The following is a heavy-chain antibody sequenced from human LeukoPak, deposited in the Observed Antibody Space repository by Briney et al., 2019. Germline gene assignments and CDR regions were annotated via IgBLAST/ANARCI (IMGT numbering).Heavy chain of an antibody. CDR2: ISYDGSNK. D-gene: IGHD3-9*01. V-gene: IGHV3-30*04. Sequence: GRSLRLSCAASGFTFSSYAMHWVRQAPGKGLEWVAVISYDGSNKYYADSVKGRFTISRDNSKNTLYLQMSSLRAEDTAVCYCARERLRPKRRYFDSGWFDPWGQGTLVTVSS. CDR3: ARERLRPKRRYFDSGWFDP. J-gene: IGHJ5*02. CDR1: GFTFSSYA.